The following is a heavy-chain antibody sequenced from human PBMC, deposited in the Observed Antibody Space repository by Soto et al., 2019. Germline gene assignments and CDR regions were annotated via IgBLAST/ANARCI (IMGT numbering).Heavy chain of an antibody. V-gene: IGHV1-46*01. D-gene: IGHD5-18*01. Sequence: ASVKVSCQASGYTFTSYYMHWVRQAPGQGLEWMGIINPSGGSTSYAQKFQGRVTMTRDTSTSTVYMELGSLRSEDTAVYYCARSDTAMAWFDPWGQGTLVTVSS. CDR2: INPSGGST. CDR1: GYTFTSYY. J-gene: IGHJ5*02. CDR3: ARSDTAMAWFDP.